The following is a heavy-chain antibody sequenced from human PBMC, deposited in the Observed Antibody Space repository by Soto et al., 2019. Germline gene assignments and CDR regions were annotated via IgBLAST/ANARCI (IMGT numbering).Heavy chain of an antibody. CDR3: ARHWESYMDY. J-gene: IGHJ4*02. CDR2: IWLDGSNK. CDR1: GFTFSSYG. D-gene: IGHD3-16*01. V-gene: IGHV3-33*01. Sequence: QVQLVESGGGVVQPGRSLRLSCAASGFTFSSYGMQWVRQAPGKGLEWVAVIWLDGSNKYYADSVKGRFTISRDNSNNTLYLQMNSLRAEETAVYYCARHWESYMDYWGQGSLVTVSS.